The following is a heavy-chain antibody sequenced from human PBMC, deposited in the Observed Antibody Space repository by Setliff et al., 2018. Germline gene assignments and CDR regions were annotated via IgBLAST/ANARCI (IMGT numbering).Heavy chain of an antibody. CDR1: GGSISNYY. CDR3: ARKGISALSGAFDM. D-gene: IGHD1-26*01. CDR2: IYTSGST. V-gene: IGHV4-4*07. J-gene: IGHJ3*02. Sequence: SETLSLTCIVSGGSISNYYWSWIRQPAGKGLEWIGRIYTSGSTNHNPSLKSRVTMSVDTSKNQFSLKLSSVTAADTAVYYCARKGISALSGAFDMWGQGTVVTVSS.